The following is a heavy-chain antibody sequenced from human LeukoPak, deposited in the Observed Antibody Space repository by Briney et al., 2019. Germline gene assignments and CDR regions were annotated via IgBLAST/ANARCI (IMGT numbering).Heavy chain of an antibody. D-gene: IGHD5-18*01. J-gene: IGHJ6*03. Sequence: PGGSLRLSCAASGFTFSSYGMHWVRQAPGKGLEWVAFIRYDGSNKYYADSVKGRFTISRDNSKNTLYLQMNSLRAEDTAVYYCARVRRDTAMVIDYYYMDVWGKGTTVTVSS. V-gene: IGHV3-30*02. CDR1: GFTFSSYG. CDR2: IRYDGSNK. CDR3: ARVRRDTAMVIDYYYMDV.